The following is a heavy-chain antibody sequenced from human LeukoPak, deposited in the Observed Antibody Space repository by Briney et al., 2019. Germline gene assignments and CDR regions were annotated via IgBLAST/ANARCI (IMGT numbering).Heavy chain of an antibody. Sequence: PGGSLRLSCAASGFTFSSYAMHWVRQAPGKGLEWVAVISYDGSNKYYADSVKGRFTISRDNSKNTLYLQMNSLRAEDTAVYYCARERYSGSYAWFDPWGQGTLVTVSS. CDR2: ISYDGSNK. D-gene: IGHD1-26*01. CDR3: ARERYSGSYAWFDP. V-gene: IGHV3-30-3*01. CDR1: GFTFSSYA. J-gene: IGHJ5*02.